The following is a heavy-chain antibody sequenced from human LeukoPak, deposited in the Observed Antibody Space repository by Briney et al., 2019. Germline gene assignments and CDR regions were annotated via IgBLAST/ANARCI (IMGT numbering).Heavy chain of an antibody. D-gene: IGHD5-12*01. V-gene: IGHV3-21*01. Sequence: GGSLRLSCAASGFTFSSYSMNWVRQAPGKGLEWVSSISSSSSYIYYADSVKGRFTISRDDAKNSLYLQMNSLRAEDTAVYYCARAVRYSGYEYPSDYWGQGTLVTVSS. CDR1: GFTFSSYS. J-gene: IGHJ4*02. CDR3: ARAVRYSGYEYPSDY. CDR2: ISSSSSYI.